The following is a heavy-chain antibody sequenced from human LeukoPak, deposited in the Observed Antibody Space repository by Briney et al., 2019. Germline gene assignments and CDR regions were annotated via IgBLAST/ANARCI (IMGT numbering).Heavy chain of an antibody. Sequence: SETLSLTCTVSGGSISSSNYHWGWIRQPPGKGLECIGSVYYSGNTYYNPSLKSRVTISVDTSKNQFSLKLSSVTAADTAVYYCARAVTSSSSWYKWVNWFDPWGQGTLVTVSS. CDR1: GGSISSSNYH. V-gene: IGHV4-39*07. J-gene: IGHJ5*02. CDR2: VYYSGNT. D-gene: IGHD6-13*01. CDR3: ARAVTSSSSWYKWVNWFDP.